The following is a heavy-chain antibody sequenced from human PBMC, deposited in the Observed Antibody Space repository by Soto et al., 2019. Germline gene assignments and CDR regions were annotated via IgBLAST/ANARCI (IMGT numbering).Heavy chain of an antibody. Sequence: SEPMSLTCTVSDDSISSYYWSWIRQPPGKGLEWIGYIYYSGSTNYNPSLKSRVTISVDTSKNQFSLKLSSVTAADTAVYYCARGYPFGVADYWGQGTLVTVSS. J-gene: IGHJ4*02. CDR2: IYYSGST. CDR3: ARGYPFGVADY. D-gene: IGHD3-3*01. V-gene: IGHV4-59*01. CDR1: DDSISSYY.